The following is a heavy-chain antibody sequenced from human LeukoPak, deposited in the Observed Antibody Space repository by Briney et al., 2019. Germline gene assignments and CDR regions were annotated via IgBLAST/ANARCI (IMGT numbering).Heavy chain of an antibody. Sequence: ASVKVSCKASGYTFTSYGISWVRQAPGQGLEWMGWISAYNGNTNYAQRLQSRVTMTTDTSTSTAYMELSSLRSEDTAVYYCARGYCSSTSCYPITIHSHWGQGTLVTVSS. CDR2: ISAYNGNT. V-gene: IGHV1-18*01. D-gene: IGHD2-2*01. J-gene: IGHJ4*02. CDR3: ARGYCSSTSCYPITIHSH. CDR1: GYTFTSYG.